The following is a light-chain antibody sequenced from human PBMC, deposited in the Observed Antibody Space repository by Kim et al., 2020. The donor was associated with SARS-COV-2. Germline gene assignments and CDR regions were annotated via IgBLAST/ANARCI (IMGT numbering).Light chain of an antibody. CDR2: WAS. CDR1: QSLLLTSNNKNY. J-gene: IGKJ1*01. Sequence: DIVMIQSPDSLAVSLGEWAAIDCKSSQSLLLTSNNKNYLAWFQQKPGQPPRLLFYWASTRQYGVPSRFSASGSGTDFTLNISTLQAEDVALYFCHQYSTRPWTFGRGTKVDIK. V-gene: IGKV4-1*01. CDR3: HQYSTRPWT.